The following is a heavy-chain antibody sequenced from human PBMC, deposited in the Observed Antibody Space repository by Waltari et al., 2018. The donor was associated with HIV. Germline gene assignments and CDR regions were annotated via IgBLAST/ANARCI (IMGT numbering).Heavy chain of an antibody. V-gene: IGHV3-21*01. CDR2: LSVPRDYI. J-gene: IGHJ6*02. Sequence: EVRLVESGGGLVKPGGSLRLSCVVSGFSFSSYSMKWVRQAPGKGLEWVSSLSVPRDYIYYIDSVKGRFTVSRDNAKNSLYLQMNSLRAEDSAIYYCARDLSYYYGMDVWGPGTTVIVSS. CDR3: ARDLSYYYGMDV. CDR1: GFSFSSYS.